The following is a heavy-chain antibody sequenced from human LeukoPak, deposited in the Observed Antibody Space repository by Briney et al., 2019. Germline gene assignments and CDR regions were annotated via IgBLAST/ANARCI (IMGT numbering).Heavy chain of an antibody. V-gene: IGHV1-46*01. CDR1: GYTFTSYY. CDR2: INPSGGST. D-gene: IGHD1-26*01. J-gene: IGHJ5*02. Sequence: ASVKVSCKASGYTFTSYYMHWVRQAPGQGLEWMGIINPSGGSTSYAQKFQGRVTMTRDMSTSTVYMELSSLRSEDTAVYYCARGGPYSGSYEGWFDPWGRGTLVTVSS. CDR3: ARGGPYSGSYEGWFDP.